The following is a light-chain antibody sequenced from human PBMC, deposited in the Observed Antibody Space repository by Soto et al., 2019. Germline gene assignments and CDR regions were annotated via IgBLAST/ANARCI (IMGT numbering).Light chain of an antibody. J-gene: IGKJ2*03. CDR2: PAS. Sequence: DIPLTQSPSFLSASVGDRVTVSCRASQDISTSLAWFQQKAGKVPQLLVYPASTLQDGVPSRFSGSGSGTYFTLPINNLQAEDFATYYCQHLRTYPFSFGQGTKLDI. V-gene: IGKV1-9*01. CDR3: QHLRTYPFS. CDR1: QDISTS.